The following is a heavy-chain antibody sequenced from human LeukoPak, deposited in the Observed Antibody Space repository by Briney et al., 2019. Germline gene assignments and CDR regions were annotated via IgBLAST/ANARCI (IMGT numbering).Heavy chain of an antibody. CDR2: IHPSGIT. V-gene: IGHV4-34*09. J-gene: IGHJ4*02. CDR3: ARGQDAFKTGY. CDR1: GGSFSGYY. Sequence: PSETLSLTCAVYGGSFSGYYWSWIRQPPGKGLEWIGYIHPSGITDYNPSLKSRVTMSLAMSQNQFSLKLTSVTAADTAIYYCARGQDAFKTGYWGQGTLVTVSS. D-gene: IGHD5-24*01.